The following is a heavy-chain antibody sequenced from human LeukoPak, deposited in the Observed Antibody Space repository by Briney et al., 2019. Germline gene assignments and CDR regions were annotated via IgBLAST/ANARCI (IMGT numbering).Heavy chain of an antibody. J-gene: IGHJ4*02. D-gene: IGHD5-18*01. V-gene: IGHV1-69*01. CDR3: ARDSGAYSYGYNFDY. CDR2: IIPIFGTA. Sequence: ASVKVSCKASGGTFSSYAISWVRQAPGQGLEWMGGIIPIFGTANYAQKFQGRVTITADESTSTAYMELSSLRSEDTVVYYCARDSGAYSYGYNFDYWGQGTLVTVSS. CDR1: GGTFSSYA.